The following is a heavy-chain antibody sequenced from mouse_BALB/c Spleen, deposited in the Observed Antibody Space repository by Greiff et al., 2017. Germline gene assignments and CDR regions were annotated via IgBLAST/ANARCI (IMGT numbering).Heavy chain of an antibody. Sequence: VQLKESGPGLVKPSQSLSLTCTVTGYSITSDYAWNWIRQFPGNKLEWMGYISYSGSTSYNPSLKSRISITRDTSKNQFFLQLNSVTTEDTATYYCATITTDSYYAMDYWGQGTSVTVSS. V-gene: IGHV3-2*02. CDR2: ISYSGST. J-gene: IGHJ4*01. D-gene: IGHD1-2*01. CDR3: ATITTDSYYAMDY. CDR1: GYSITSDYA.